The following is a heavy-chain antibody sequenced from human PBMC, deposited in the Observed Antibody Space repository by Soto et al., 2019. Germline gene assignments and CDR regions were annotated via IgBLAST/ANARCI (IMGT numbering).Heavy chain of an antibody. CDR3: AREFVAAAGTPHYYYGMDV. D-gene: IGHD6-13*01. J-gene: IGHJ6*02. V-gene: IGHV1-46*01. CDR1: GYTFTSYY. Sequence: VASVKVSCKASGYTFTSYYMHWVRQAPGQGLEWMGIINPSGGSTSYAQKFQGRVTMTRDTSTSTVYMELSSLRSEDTAVYYCAREFVAAAGTPHYYYGMDVWGQGTTVTVSS. CDR2: INPSGGST.